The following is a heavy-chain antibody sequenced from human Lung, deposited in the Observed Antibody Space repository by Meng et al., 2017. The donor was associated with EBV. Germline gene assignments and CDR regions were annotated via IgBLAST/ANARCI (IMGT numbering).Heavy chain of an antibody. CDR3: ARAPGNWNFDS. CDR1: SASISSNNY. V-gene: IGHV4-4*02. J-gene: IGHJ4*02. Sequence: QVQLQAPGPGLVKPSQTLSLTCTGSSASISSNNYWTWVRQSPGKGLEWIGEIYHNENTNYNPSLMSRVTMSLDKSKNHFSLNLRSVTAADTAVYFCARAPGNWNFDSWGQGTLVTVSS. D-gene: IGHD1-20*01. CDR2: IYHNENT.